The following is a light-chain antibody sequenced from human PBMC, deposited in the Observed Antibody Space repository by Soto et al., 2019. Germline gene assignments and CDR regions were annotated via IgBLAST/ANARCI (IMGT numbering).Light chain of an antibody. CDR3: SSYTSSSTSYA. CDR1: SSDVGGYNY. V-gene: IGLV2-14*01. J-gene: IGLJ1*01. CDR2: EVS. Sequence: QSALTQPASVSGSPGQSITISCTGTSSDVGGYNYVSWYQQHPGKAPKLMIYEVSNRPSGVSNRFSGSTSGNTASLTISGLQAEDEADYYCSSYTSSSTSYAFGTGTKVTVL.